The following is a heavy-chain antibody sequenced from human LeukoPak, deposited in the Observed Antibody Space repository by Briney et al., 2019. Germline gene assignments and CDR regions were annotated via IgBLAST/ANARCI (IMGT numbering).Heavy chain of an antibody. CDR1: GYTFTSYD. CDR3: ARVPRRGDRFDP. J-gene: IGHJ5*02. CDR2: MNPNSGNT. Sequence: ASVKVSCNASGYTFTSYDINWVRQATGQGLEWMGWMNPNSGNTGYAQKFQGRVTMTRNTSISTAYMELSSLRSEDTAVYYCARVPRRGDRFDPWGQGTLVTVSS. V-gene: IGHV1-8*01. D-gene: IGHD2-2*01.